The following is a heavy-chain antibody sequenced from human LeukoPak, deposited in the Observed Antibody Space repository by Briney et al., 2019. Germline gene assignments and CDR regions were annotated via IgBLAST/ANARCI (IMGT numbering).Heavy chain of an antibody. D-gene: IGHD3-10*01. CDR1: GFSFSSYE. Sequence: GGSLRLSCAASGFSFSSYEMNWLRQGPGKGLEWVSYISGSGTTIYDADSVKGRFTTSRDNTKNSLYLQLNSLTAEDTAVYYCVRDEIRSGAFDIWGQGTMVTVSS. J-gene: IGHJ3*02. CDR3: VRDEIRSGAFDI. CDR2: ISGSGTTI. V-gene: IGHV3-48*03.